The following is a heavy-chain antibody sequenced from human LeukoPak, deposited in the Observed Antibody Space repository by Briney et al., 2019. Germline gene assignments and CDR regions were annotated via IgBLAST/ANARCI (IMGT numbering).Heavy chain of an antibody. Sequence: PGGSLRLSCAASGFTFSNYWMSWVRQAPGKGLEWVANIMQDGSEKNYVDSVKGRFTISRDNARNSLYLQMNSLGAEDTAVYYCAREVYSSSRPADAFDIWGQGTVVTVSS. CDR1: GFTFSNYW. J-gene: IGHJ3*02. V-gene: IGHV3-7*01. D-gene: IGHD6-13*01. CDR3: AREVYSSSRPADAFDI. CDR2: IMQDGSEK.